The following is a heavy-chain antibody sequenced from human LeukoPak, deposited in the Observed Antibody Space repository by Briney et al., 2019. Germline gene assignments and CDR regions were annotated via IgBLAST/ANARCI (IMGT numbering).Heavy chain of an antibody. CDR2: MNPNSGNT. Sequence: ASVKVSCKASGYTFTSYDINWGRQATGQGLEWMGWMNPNSGNTGYEQKFQGRVTITRNTSITTAYMELSSLRSEATAVYYCARAAETYGSGSYSESFHFVYWGQGTLVTVSS. J-gene: IGHJ4*02. V-gene: IGHV1-8*03. D-gene: IGHD3-10*01. CDR3: ARAAETYGSGSYSESFHFVY. CDR1: GYTFTSYD.